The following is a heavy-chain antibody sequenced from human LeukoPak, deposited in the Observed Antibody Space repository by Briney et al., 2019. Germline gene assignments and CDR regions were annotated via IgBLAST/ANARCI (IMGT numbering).Heavy chain of an antibody. CDR1: GFTFSSYW. V-gene: IGHV3-74*01. D-gene: IGHD3-10*01. Sequence: GGSLGLSCAASGFTFSSYWMHWVRQAPGKGLVWVSRINSDGSSTFYADSVKGRFTISRDNSKNTLYLQMNSLRAEDTAVYYCTRGYNNGPGAYWGQGTLVTVSS. CDR2: INSDGSST. J-gene: IGHJ4*02. CDR3: TRGYNNGPGAY.